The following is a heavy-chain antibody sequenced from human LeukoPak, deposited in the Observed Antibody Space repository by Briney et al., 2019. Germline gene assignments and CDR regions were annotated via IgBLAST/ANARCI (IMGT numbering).Heavy chain of an antibody. CDR3: ARRLVPAASGLAYMDV. D-gene: IGHD2-2*01. J-gene: IGHJ6*03. CDR1: GFTFSDYY. CDR2: ISSSGSTI. Sequence: GGSLRLSCAASGFTFSDYYMSWIRQAPGKGLEWVSYISSSGSTIYYADSVKGRFTISRDNAKNSLYLQMNSLRAEDTAVYYCARRLVPAASGLAYMDVWGKGTTVTVSS. V-gene: IGHV3-11*04.